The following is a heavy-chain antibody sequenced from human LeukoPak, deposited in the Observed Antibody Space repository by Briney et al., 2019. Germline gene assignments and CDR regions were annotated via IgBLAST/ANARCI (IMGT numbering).Heavy chain of an antibody. V-gene: IGHV1-69*05. J-gene: IGHJ4*02. CDR2: IIPIFGTA. Sequence: SVKVSCKXSGGTFSSYAISWVRQAPGQGLEWMGGIIPIFGTANYSQKFQGRVTITTDESTSTAYMELSSLRSDDTAVYYCASLAAADFFDYWGQGTLVTVSS. D-gene: IGHD6-13*01. CDR3: ASLAAADFFDY. CDR1: GGTFSSYA.